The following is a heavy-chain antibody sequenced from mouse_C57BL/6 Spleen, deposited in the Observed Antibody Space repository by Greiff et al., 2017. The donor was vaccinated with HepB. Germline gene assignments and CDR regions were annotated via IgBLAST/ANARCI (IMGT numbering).Heavy chain of an antibody. D-gene: IGHD1-1*01. J-gene: IGHJ4*01. CDR2: ISYDGSN. CDR3: AREEVVAHYYAMDY. CDR1: GYSITSGYY. Sequence: DVKLVESGPGLVKPSQSLSLTCSVTGYSITSGYYWNWIRQFPGNKLEWMGYISYDGSNNYNPSLKNRISITRDTSKNQFFLKLNSVTTEDTATYYCAREEVVAHYYAMDYWGQGTSVTVSS. V-gene: IGHV3-6*01.